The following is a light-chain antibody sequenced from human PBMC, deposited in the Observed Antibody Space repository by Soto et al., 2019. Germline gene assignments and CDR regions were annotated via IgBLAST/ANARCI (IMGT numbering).Light chain of an antibody. CDR3: QQYGNSRWT. CDR2: GTS. J-gene: IGKJ1*01. CDR1: QRVSSSY. V-gene: IGKV3-20*01. Sequence: IVLTQSPDTLSLSPGERATLSCRASQRVSSSYLAWYQQTPGQAPRLLIYGTSNRATGIPDRFSGSGSGTDFTLTISRLEPEDFAVYYCQQYGNSRWTFGQGTKVEIK.